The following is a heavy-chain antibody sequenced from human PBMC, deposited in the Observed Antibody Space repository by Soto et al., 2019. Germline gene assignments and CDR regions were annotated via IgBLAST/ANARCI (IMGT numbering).Heavy chain of an antibody. Sequence: ASVKVSCKASGYTFTSYGISWVRQAPGQGLEWMGWISAYNGNTNYAQKLQGRVTMTTDTSTSTAYMELRSLRSDDTAVYYCASDRRRLDYDFWSGYYYYFDYWRQGTLVTVSS. D-gene: IGHD3-3*01. CDR3: ASDRRRLDYDFWSGYYYYFDY. V-gene: IGHV1-18*01. J-gene: IGHJ4*02. CDR2: ISAYNGNT. CDR1: GYTFTSYG.